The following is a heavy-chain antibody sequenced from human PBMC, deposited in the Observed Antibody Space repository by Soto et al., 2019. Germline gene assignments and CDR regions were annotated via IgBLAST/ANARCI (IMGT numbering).Heavy chain of an antibody. CDR2: IYPGDSDT. Sequence: PGESLKISCKVSGYSFTNYWIGWVRQMPGKGLEWMGIIYPGDSDTRYSLPFQGQVTISADKSISTAYVQWSSLKASDTAMYYCAGLEYYYDSGGYYPIFDYWGQGTLVTVSS. CDR1: GYSFTNYW. D-gene: IGHD3-22*01. CDR3: AGLEYYYDSGGYYPIFDY. J-gene: IGHJ4*02. V-gene: IGHV5-51*01.